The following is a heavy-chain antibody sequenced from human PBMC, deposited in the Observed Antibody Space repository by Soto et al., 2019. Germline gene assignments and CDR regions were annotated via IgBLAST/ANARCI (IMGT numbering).Heavy chain of an antibody. CDR2: IIPIFGTA. CDR3: ARNRGGCCSGGSCYWKRKDSLNWFDP. J-gene: IGHJ5*02. Sequence: SVKVSCKASGGTFSSYAISWVRQAPGQGLEWMGGIIPIFGTANYAQKFQGRVTITADESTSTAYMELSSLRSEDTAVYYCARNRGGCCSGGSCYWKRKDSLNWFDPWGQGTQVTVSS. D-gene: IGHD2-15*01. V-gene: IGHV1-69*13. CDR1: GGTFSSYA.